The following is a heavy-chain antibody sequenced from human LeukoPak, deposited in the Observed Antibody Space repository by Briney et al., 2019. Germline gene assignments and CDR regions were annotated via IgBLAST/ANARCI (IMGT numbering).Heavy chain of an antibody. V-gene: IGHV3-48*03. Sequence: GGSLRLSCAASGFTFSSYEMNWVRQAPGKGLEWVSYISSSGSTIYYADSVKGRFTISRDNAKNSLYLQMNSLRAEDTAVYYCAKFRVGATNDAFDIWGQGTMVTVSS. D-gene: IGHD1-26*01. J-gene: IGHJ3*02. CDR3: AKFRVGATNDAFDI. CDR1: GFTFSSYE. CDR2: ISSSGSTI.